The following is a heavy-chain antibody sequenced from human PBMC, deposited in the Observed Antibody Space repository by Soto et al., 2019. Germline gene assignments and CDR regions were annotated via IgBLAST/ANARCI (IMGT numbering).Heavy chain of an antibody. CDR3: ARGYGSGSYYDH. CDR2: INPSGGDT. V-gene: IGHV1-46*01. Sequence: ASVEVSCKASGYSFTNYFIHWVRQAPGQGPEWMGIINPSGGDTRYAQNFQGRVTMTRDTSTSTVYMELSSLRSEDTAVYYCARGYGSGSYYDHWGQGSLVTV. D-gene: IGHD3-10*01. CDR1: GYSFTNYF. J-gene: IGHJ4*02.